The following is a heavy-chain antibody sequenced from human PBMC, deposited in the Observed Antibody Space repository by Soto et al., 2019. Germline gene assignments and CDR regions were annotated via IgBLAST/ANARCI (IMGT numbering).Heavy chain of an antibody. Sequence: QVQLVQSGAEVKKPGASVKVSCKASGYTFTSYGISWVRQAPGQGLEWMGWISAYNGNTNYAQKLQGRVTMTTDTSPSTAYMELGSLRSDDAAVYYCARIRGPPQGGRWFDPWGQGTLVTVSS. V-gene: IGHV1-18*01. D-gene: IGHD3-16*01. CDR2: ISAYNGNT. J-gene: IGHJ5*02. CDR1: GYTFTSYG. CDR3: ARIRGPPQGGRWFDP.